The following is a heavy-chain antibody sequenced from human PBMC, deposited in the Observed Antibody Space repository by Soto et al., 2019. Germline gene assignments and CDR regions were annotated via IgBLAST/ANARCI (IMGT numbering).Heavy chain of an antibody. V-gene: IGHV3-9*01. CDR1: GFTFEDYA. J-gene: IGHJ4*02. CDR3: AKGKVAGNRGYFDY. CDR2: ITWNSGKI. Sequence: EVQLVESGGDLVQPGRSLRLSCAASGFTFEDYAMHWVRQVPGKGLEWVSGITWNSGKIEYADSVKGRFTISRDNAKNSVHLQMSSLRPEDTALYYCAKGKVAGNRGYFDYWGQGTLVTVSS. D-gene: IGHD2-15*01.